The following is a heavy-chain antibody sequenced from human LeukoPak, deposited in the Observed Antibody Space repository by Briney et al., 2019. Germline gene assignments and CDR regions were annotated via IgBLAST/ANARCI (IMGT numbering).Heavy chain of an antibody. Sequence: GASVKVSCKASGYTFTSYYMHWVRQAPGQGLEWMGIINPSGGSTSYAQKFQGRVTMTRDMSTSTVYMELSSLRSEDTAVYYCARGHPDIEVEDRDAFDIWGQGTMVPVSS. CDR2: INPSGGST. D-gene: IGHD1-14*01. V-gene: IGHV1-46*01. J-gene: IGHJ3*02. CDR1: GYTFTSYY. CDR3: ARGHPDIEVEDRDAFDI.